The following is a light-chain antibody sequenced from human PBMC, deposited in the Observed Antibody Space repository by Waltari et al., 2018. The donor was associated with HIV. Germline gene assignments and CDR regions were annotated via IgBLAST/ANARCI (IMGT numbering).Light chain of an antibody. J-gene: IGLJ1*01. CDR2: STR. Sequence: QTVVTQEPSLTVSQGGTVTLTCASSTGAVTSGSYPNWFQQKPGQAPRVLISSTRTTTSWTPARFSGSLLGGKAALTLSGVQPEDEAEYYCLLYYGGAYVFGTGTKVTVL. V-gene: IGLV7-43*01. CDR3: LLYYGGAYV. CDR1: TGAVTSGSY.